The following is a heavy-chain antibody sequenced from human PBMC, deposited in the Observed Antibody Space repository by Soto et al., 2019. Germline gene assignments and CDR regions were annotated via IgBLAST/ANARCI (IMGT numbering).Heavy chain of an antibody. D-gene: IGHD3-10*01. CDR2: ISWNSGSI. Sequence: GGSLRLSCAASGFTFDDYAMHWVRQAPGKGLEWVSGISWNSGSIGYADSVKGRFTISRDNAKNSLYLQMNSLRAEDTALYYCAKSGDSGSYYIDWFDPWGQGTLVTVSS. CDR1: GFTFDDYA. CDR3: AKSGDSGSYYIDWFDP. J-gene: IGHJ5*02. V-gene: IGHV3-9*01.